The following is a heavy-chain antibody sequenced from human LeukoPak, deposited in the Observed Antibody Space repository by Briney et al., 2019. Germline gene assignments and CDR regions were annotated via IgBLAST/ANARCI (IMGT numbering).Heavy chain of an antibody. Sequence: GGSLRLSCAASGFTFSSYSMNWVRQAPGKGLEWVSSISSSSSYIYYADSVKGRFTISRDNAKNSLYLQMNSLRAEDTAVYYCAREGSVATSGPGLYYYYGMDFWGQGTTVTVSS. J-gene: IGHJ6*02. D-gene: IGHD5-12*01. CDR2: ISSSSSYI. CDR3: AREGSVATSGPGLYYYYGMDF. CDR1: GFTFSSYS. V-gene: IGHV3-21*01.